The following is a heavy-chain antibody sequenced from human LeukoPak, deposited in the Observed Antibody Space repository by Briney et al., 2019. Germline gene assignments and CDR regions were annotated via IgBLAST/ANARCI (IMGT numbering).Heavy chain of an antibody. J-gene: IGHJ3*02. V-gene: IGHV3-66*01. D-gene: IGHD3-16*01. CDR3: ARDTGDDAFDI. Sequence: GGSLRLSCAASGFTVSSNYMSWVRQAPGKGLEWVSVIYSGGSTYYADSVKGRFTISRDNSKNTLYLQMNSLRAEDTAVYYCARDTGDDAFDIWGQGTMVTASS. CDR1: GFTVSSNY. CDR2: IYSGGST.